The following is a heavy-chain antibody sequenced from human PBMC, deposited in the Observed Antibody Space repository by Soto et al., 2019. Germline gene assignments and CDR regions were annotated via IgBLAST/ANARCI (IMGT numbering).Heavy chain of an antibody. CDR1: GGSINSRSYY. CDR3: ARAPIPPALPYSYFDY. D-gene: IGHD2-2*01. J-gene: IGHJ4*02. Sequence: QLQLRESGPGLVKPSETLSLTCTVSGGSINSRSYYWGWIRQSPGKGLDWIGNIYYSGTTYYYPSLKRRVTISVDTSKNQFSLKLSSVTAADTAVYFCARAPIPPALPYSYFDYWGRGTLVTVSS. V-gene: IGHV4-39*01. CDR2: IYYSGTT.